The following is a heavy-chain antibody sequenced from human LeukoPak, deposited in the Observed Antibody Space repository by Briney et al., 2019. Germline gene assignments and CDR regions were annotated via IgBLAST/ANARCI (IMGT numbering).Heavy chain of an antibody. CDR1: GFTFSHYY. Sequence: GGSLRLSCAASGFTFSHYYITWVRQAPGKGLEWVSSISGSSGYIFYAGSVKGRFTISRDNSKNTLYLQMNSLRAEDTAVYYCAKVTRGDVWGKGTTVTISS. D-gene: IGHD1/OR15-1a*01. V-gene: IGHV3-21*01. CDR3: AKVTRGDV. CDR2: ISGSSGYI. J-gene: IGHJ6*04.